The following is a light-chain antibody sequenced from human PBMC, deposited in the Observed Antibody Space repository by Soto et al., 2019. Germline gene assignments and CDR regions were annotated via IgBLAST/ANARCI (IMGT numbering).Light chain of an antibody. CDR2: LGS. V-gene: IGKV2-28*01. Sequence: IVMPQFPLSLPVTPGEPASISCRSSQSLLHSNGYNYLDWYLQKPGQSPQLLIYLGSDRASGVPDRFSGSGSGTDFTLRISRVEAEDVGVYYCMQALQIPPTFGHGTRLESK. CDR3: MQALQIPPT. CDR1: QSLLHSNGYNY. J-gene: IGKJ5*01.